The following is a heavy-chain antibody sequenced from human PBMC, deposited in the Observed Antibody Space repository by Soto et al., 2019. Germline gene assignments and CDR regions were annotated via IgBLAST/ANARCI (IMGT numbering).Heavy chain of an antibody. Sequence: QVHLVESGGGVVQPGTSLTLSCAASGFTFSRYGMHWVRQAPGKGLEWVTIISFDGSKEFYADSVKGRFTVSRDNSRNTVYLQMTSLRTDDSAMYYCAMATKVTTEPQKWGQGTLVTVSS. CDR3: AMATKVTTEPQK. V-gene: IGHV3-30*03. CDR2: ISFDGSKE. D-gene: IGHD4-17*01. CDR1: GFTFSRYG. J-gene: IGHJ4*02.